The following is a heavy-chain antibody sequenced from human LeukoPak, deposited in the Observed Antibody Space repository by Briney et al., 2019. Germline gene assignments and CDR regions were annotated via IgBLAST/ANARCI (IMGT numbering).Heavy chain of an antibody. CDR1: GFTVSSNY. Sequence: GGSLRLSCAASGFTVSSNYMSWVGQAPGKGLEWVSVIYSGGSTYYADSVKGRFTISRHNSKNTLYLQMNSLRAEDTAVYYCARGITCYDFWTRYSKGVYFDYWGQGTLVTVSS. CDR2: IYSGGST. J-gene: IGHJ4*02. D-gene: IGHD3-3*01. CDR3: ARGITCYDFWTRYSKGVYFDY. V-gene: IGHV3-53*04.